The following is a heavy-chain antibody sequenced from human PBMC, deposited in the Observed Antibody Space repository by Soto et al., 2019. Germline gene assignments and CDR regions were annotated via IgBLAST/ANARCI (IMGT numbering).Heavy chain of an antibody. CDR2: INHSGTT. CDR1: GGSFNSYY. CDR3: ARGCFGGGLDY. J-gene: IGHJ4*02. Sequence: QVQLQQWGAGLLRPSETLSLTCGVHGGSFNSYYWSWIRQPPGKGLEWIGEINHSGTTYYNPSLNIRVTISVDTSNKQFSLKLTSVTAADTAVYYCARGCFGGGLDYWGQGTLVTVSS. D-gene: IGHD2-15*01. V-gene: IGHV4-34*01.